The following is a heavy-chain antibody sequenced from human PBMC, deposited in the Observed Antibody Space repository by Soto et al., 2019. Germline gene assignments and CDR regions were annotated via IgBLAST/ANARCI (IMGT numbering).Heavy chain of an antibody. D-gene: IGHD3-10*01. Sequence: SETLSLTCAVYGGSFSGYYWSWIRQPPGKGLEWIGEINHSGSTNYNPSLKSRVTISVDTSKNQFSLKLSSVTAADTAVYYCARGFFTYYYGSGSWRYWGQGTLVTV. J-gene: IGHJ4*02. CDR3: ARGFFTYYYGSGSWRY. CDR1: GGSFSGYY. V-gene: IGHV4-34*01. CDR2: INHSGST.